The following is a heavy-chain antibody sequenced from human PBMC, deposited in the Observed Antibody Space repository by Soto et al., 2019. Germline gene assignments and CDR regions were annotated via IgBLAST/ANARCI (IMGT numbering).Heavy chain of an antibody. D-gene: IGHD3-22*01. V-gene: IGHV4-30-4*01. Sequence: PSETLSLTCTVSGGSISSGDYYWSWIRQSPGKGLGWIAYRHNTGSPYYNLSLKSRVTMSLDTSKNQFSLKLSSVTAADTAVYYCARDTDSSGDYYPFGYWSQGTLVTVSS. CDR3: ARDTDSSGDYYPFGY. CDR1: GGSISSGDYY. J-gene: IGHJ4*02. CDR2: RHNTGSP.